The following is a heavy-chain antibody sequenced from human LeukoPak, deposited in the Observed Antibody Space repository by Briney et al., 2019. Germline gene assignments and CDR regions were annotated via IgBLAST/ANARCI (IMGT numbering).Heavy chain of an antibody. CDR1: GLTFSTYW. Sequence: PGGSLRLSCAASGLTFSTYWMNWVRQAPGKGLEWVANINQYGNEKYYVDSVKGRFTISRDNGKNSLYLEMNSLRAEDTAVYYCATGTEMDRGVIINGHLDYWGQGTLVTASS. CDR2: INQYGNEK. V-gene: IGHV3-7*01. CDR3: ATGTEMDRGVIINGHLDY. D-gene: IGHD3-10*01. J-gene: IGHJ4*02.